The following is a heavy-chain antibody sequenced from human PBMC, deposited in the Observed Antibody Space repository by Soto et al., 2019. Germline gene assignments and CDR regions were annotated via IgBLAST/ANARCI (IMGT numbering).Heavy chain of an antibody. CDR1: GGSISGSY. V-gene: IGHV4-59*01. CDR3: ARAARKSSGWHRVSTYYFDY. Sequence: PSETLSLTCSVSGGSISGSYWSWIRQSPGKGLEWLGYVYYTGSTNYSPSLRSRVSISVDTSKNEFSLRLSSVTAADTAVYFCARAARKSSGWHRVSTYYFDYWGQGTLVTVSS. CDR2: VYYTGST. D-gene: IGHD6-19*01. J-gene: IGHJ4*02.